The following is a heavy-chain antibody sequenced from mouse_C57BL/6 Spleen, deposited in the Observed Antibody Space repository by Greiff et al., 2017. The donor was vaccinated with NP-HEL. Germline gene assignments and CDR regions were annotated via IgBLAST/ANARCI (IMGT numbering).Heavy chain of an antibody. J-gene: IGHJ4*01. CDR3: ARSDYGRSHYYAMDY. CDR2: IYPGSGST. CDR1: GYTFTSYW. Sequence: QVQLQQPGAELVKPGASVKMSCKASGYTFTSYWITWVKQRPGQGLEWIGDIYPGSGSTNYNEKFKSKATLTVDTSSSTAYMQLSSLTSEDSAVYYCARSDYGRSHYYAMDYWGKGTSATVSS. V-gene: IGHV1-55*01. D-gene: IGHD1-1*01.